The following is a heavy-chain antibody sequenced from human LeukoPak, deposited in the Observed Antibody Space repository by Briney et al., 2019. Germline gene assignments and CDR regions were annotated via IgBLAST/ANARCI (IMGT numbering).Heavy chain of an antibody. D-gene: IGHD5-12*01. CDR2: IWYDGSNK. CDR1: GFTFSSYG. CDR3: ARDGGIVATARRSPRPDYYYYGTDV. Sequence: GGSLRLSCAASGFTFSSYGMHWVRQAPGKGLEWVAVIWYDGSNKYYADSVKGRFTISRDNSKNTLYLQMNSLRAEDTAVYYCARDGGIVATARRSPRPDYYYYGTDVWGQGTTVTVSS. V-gene: IGHV3-33*01. J-gene: IGHJ6*02.